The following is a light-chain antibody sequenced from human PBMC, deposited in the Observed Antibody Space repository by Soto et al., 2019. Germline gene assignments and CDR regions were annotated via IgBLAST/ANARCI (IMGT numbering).Light chain of an antibody. V-gene: IGKV1-5*03. CDR1: QSISSW. CDR2: KAS. Sequence: DIQMTQSPSTLSASVGDRVTITCRASQSISSWLAWYQQKPGKAPKLLIYKASSLDSGVPSRFSGSGSVTDFTLTSSGPQPHDFATYYCQQYNSYSTFGQGTKLEIK. J-gene: IGKJ2*01. CDR3: QQYNSYST.